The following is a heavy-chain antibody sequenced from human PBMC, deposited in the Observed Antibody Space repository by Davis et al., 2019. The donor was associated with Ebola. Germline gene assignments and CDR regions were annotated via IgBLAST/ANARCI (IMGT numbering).Heavy chain of an antibody. CDR2: ISGSGSTL. J-gene: IGHJ4*02. D-gene: IGHD4-17*01. Sequence: PGGSLRPPCERPGFTFRSFAMQWVRKAPGRGLEWVSYISGSGSTLYYADSVKGRFTISRDNAKNSLYLQINSLRDEDTAVYYCATDDYGNFDYWSQGTLVTVSS. CDR1: GFTFRSFA. V-gene: IGHV3-48*02. CDR3: ATDDYGNFDY.